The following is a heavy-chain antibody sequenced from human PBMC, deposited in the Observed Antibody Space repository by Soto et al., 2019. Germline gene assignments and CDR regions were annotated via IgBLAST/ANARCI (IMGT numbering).Heavy chain of an antibody. D-gene: IGHD2-15*01. CDR3: ARVLLAVVVVHWFDP. CDR1: GYNFTSYG. V-gene: IGHV1-18*01. CDR2: ISAYNGNT. J-gene: IGHJ5*02. Sequence: QVQLVQSGAEVKKPGASVKVSCKASGYNFTSYGISWVRQAPGQGLEWMGWISAYNGNTNYAQKLQGRVTMTTDTSTSTAYMELRSLRSDDTAVYYCARVLLAVVVVHWFDPWGQGTLVTVSS.